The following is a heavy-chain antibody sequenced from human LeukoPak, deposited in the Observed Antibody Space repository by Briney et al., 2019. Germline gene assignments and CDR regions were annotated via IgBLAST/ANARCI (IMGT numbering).Heavy chain of an antibody. CDR1: GGSISSYY. D-gene: IGHD3-22*01. V-gene: IGHV4-4*07. CDR3: ARDRPHYDSSGYTYWYFDL. Sequence: SETLSLTCTVSGGSISSYYWSWLRQPAGKGLEWIGRIYTSGSTNQNPSLKSRVTMSVDTSKNQFSLKLSSVTAADTAVYYCARDRPHYDSSGYTYWYFDLWGRGTLVTVSS. CDR2: IYTSGST. J-gene: IGHJ2*01.